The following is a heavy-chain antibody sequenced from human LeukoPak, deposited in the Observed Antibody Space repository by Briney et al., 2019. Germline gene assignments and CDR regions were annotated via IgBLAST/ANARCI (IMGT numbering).Heavy chain of an antibody. CDR2: INQDGSEK. D-gene: IGHD5-12*01. CDR3: ARDDLEVATFDN. CDR1: VFTFSTYW. V-gene: IGHV3-7*04. J-gene: IGHJ4*02. Sequence: PGGSLRLSCAASVFTFSTYWMSWVRQGPGKGLEWLGNINQDGSEKYNVDSVKGRFTISRDNAKKSLYLQMNSLRAEDTAVYYCARDDLEVATFDNWGQGTLVTVSS.